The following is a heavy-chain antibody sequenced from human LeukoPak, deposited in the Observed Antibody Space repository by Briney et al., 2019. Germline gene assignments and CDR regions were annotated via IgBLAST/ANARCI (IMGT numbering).Heavy chain of an antibody. D-gene: IGHD1-26*01. Sequence: ASVKVSCKASGYTFTGYYMHWVRQAPGQGLEWMGRINPNSGGTNYAQKFQGRVTMTRDTSISTAYMELSRLRSDDTAVYYCARVDIGSYLTDYWGQGTLVTVSS. V-gene: IGHV1-2*06. J-gene: IGHJ4*02. CDR3: ARVDIGSYLTDY. CDR2: INPNSGGT. CDR1: GYTFTGYY.